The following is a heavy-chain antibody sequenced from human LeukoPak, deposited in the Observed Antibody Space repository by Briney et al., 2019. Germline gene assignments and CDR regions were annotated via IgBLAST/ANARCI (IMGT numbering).Heavy chain of an antibody. J-gene: IGHJ4*02. CDR2: ITAYNANT. CDR1: AYTSSNYG. D-gene: IGHD2-21*02. CDR3: ARDSGRPLRLPLDY. Sequence: GASVKVSCKASAYTSSNYGISWVRQAPGQGLEWMGWITAYNANTNYAQKFQGRVIMTTDTSTSTAYMELRSLRSDDTAVYYCARDSGRPLRLPLDYWGQGTLVTVSS. V-gene: IGHV1-18*01.